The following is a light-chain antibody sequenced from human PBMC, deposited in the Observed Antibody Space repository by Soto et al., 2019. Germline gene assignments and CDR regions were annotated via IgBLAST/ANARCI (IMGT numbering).Light chain of an antibody. CDR3: QQYNNWPPKT. Sequence: ETVMTQSPATLSVSPGESATLSSRASHSVGSTLAWYQQKPGQAPRLLMYDTSTRATGIPARFSGSGSGTEFTLTISSLQPEDFAVYYCQQYNNWPPKTFGQGTKVDIK. CDR2: DTS. CDR1: HSVGST. V-gene: IGKV3-15*01. J-gene: IGKJ1*01.